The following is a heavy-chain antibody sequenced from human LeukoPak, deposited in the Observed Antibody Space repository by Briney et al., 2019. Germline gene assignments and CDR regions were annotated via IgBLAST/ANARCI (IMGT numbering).Heavy chain of an antibody. Sequence: GGSLRLSCAASGFTFSSYSMNWVRQAPGKGLEWVSSISSSSSYIYYADSVKGRFTISRDNAKDSLYLQMNSLRAEDTAVYYCARAPHYSNYGPYYYGMDVWGQGTTVTVSS. CDR3: ARAPHYSNYGPYYYGMDV. D-gene: IGHD4-11*01. J-gene: IGHJ6*02. CDR2: ISSSSSYI. V-gene: IGHV3-21*01. CDR1: GFTFSSYS.